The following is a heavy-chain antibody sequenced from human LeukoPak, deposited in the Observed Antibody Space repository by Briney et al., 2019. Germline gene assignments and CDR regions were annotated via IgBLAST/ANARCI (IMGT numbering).Heavy chain of an antibody. CDR1: GFTFRSYG. CDR2: LWYDGSNE. V-gene: IGHV3-33*06. D-gene: IGHD4-17*01. Sequence: PGGSLRLSCVASGFTFRSYGMHWVRQAPGKGLEWLSLLWYDGSNEYYADSVKGRFTISRDNSKNTLYLQMNSLRAEDTAVYYCAKGTTTGPRSVYHYMDVWGKGTTVTVSS. J-gene: IGHJ6*03. CDR3: AKGTTTGPRSVYHYMDV.